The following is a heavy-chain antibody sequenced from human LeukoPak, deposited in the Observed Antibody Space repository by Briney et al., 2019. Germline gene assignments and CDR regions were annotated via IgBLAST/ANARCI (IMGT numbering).Heavy chain of an antibody. Sequence: SETLSLTCSVSGYSISNDYYWGWIRQSPEKGLEWLGSISHSGSTYYNPSLRSRVTISRDMPKNQFSLDLNSVTAADPAVYYCAGISTGSCFRHWGQGTLVTVSS. V-gene: IGHV4-38-2*02. J-gene: IGHJ1*01. CDR2: ISHSGST. CDR3: AGISTGSCFRH. D-gene: IGHD4-17*01. CDR1: GYSISNDYY.